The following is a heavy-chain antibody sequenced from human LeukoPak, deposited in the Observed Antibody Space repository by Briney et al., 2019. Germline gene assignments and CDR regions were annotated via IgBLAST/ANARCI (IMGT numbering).Heavy chain of an antibody. D-gene: IGHD1-1*01. CDR2: ISSSGSTI. CDR1: GFTFSSYE. V-gene: IGHV3-48*03. Sequence: GGSLRLSCAASGFTFSSYEMNWVRQAPGKGLEWVSYISSSGSTIYYADSVKGRFTISRDNAKNSLYLQMNSLRAEDTAVYYCASTTRGGTYYYYMDVWGQGTLVTVSS. CDR3: ASTTRGGTYYYYMDV. J-gene: IGHJ6*03.